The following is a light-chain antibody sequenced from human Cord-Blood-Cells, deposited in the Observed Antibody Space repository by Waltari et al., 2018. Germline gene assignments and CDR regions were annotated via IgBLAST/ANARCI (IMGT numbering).Light chain of an antibody. Sequence: IQMTQSPSSLYASVGDRVTINCQESQSIISYLNWYQQKPGKAPNLLIYAATSLQSGVPSRFSGSESGTDFTLTISSLQPEDFSTYYCQQSYSTPPTFGQGTKVEIK. J-gene: IGKJ1*01. CDR1: QSIISY. CDR3: QQSYSTPPT. V-gene: IGKV1-39*01. CDR2: AAT.